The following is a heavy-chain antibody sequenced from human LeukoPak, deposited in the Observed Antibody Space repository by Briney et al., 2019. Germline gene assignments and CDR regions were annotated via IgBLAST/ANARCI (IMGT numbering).Heavy chain of an antibody. D-gene: IGHD3-9*01. CDR1: GYTFTGYY. J-gene: IGHJ4*02. V-gene: IGHV1-2*02. Sequence: ASVKVSCKASGYTFTGYYMHWVRQAPGQGLEWMGWINPNSGGTNYAQKFQGRVTMTRDTSISTAYMELSRLRSDDTAVYYCASMGYDILTGYPTSGYWGQGTLVTVSS. CDR3: ASMGYDILTGYPTSGY. CDR2: INPNSGGT.